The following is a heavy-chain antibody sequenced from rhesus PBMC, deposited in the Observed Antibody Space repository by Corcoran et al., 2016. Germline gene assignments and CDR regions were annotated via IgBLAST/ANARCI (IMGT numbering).Heavy chain of an antibody. CDR2: IYGSSGST. V-gene: IGHV4-76*01. CDR3: ARIYTVTWLPIDY. Sequence: QVQLQESGPGVVKPSETLSLTCAVSGGSISGGYDWSWIRQPPGKGLEWIGYIYGSSGSTNYNPSLKNRVTISQDASNNEFSLKLSSVTAADTAVYYCARIYTVTWLPIDYWGQGVLVTVSS. D-gene: IGHD4-23*01. J-gene: IGHJ4*01. CDR1: GGSISGGYD.